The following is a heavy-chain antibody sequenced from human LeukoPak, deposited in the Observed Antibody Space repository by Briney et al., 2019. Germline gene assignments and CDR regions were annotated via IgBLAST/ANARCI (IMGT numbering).Heavy chain of an antibody. CDR1: GFTFSSYG. D-gene: IGHD3-10*01. CDR3: TKDTFGSKDY. J-gene: IGHJ4*02. Sequence: GGSLRLSCAASGFTFSSYGMHWVRQAPGKGPEWVSRINRDGSRTSYADSVKGRFTISRDNAKNTLYLQMNSLRADDTAVYYCTKDTFGSKDYWGQGTLVTVSS. V-gene: IGHV3-74*01. CDR2: INRDGSRT.